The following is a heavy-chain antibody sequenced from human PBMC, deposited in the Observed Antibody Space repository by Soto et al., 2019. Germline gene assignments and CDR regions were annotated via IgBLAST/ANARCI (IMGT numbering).Heavy chain of an antibody. CDR3: ATPPYYDSSGARDY. CDR2: IIPILGIA. D-gene: IGHD3-22*01. Sequence: QVQLVQSGAEVKKPGSSVKVSCKASGGTFSSYTISWVRQAPGQGLEWMGRIIPILGIANYAQKFQGRVTITADKSTSTAYMELSSLGSEDTAVYYCATPPYYDSSGARDYWGQGTLVTVSS. J-gene: IGHJ4*02. V-gene: IGHV1-69*02. CDR1: GGTFSSYT.